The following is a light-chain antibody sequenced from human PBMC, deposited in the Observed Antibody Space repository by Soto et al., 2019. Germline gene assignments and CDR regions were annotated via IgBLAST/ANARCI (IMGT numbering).Light chain of an antibody. Sequence: EIVLTQSPGTLSLSPGERATLSCRSSQSVSTHLAWYQQKPGQAPRLLIYGASTRATGIPARFSGSGSGTEFTLTISSLESEDFAVYYCQQYDNWPPWTFGQGTKVDIK. CDR3: QQYDNWPPWT. CDR1: QSVSTH. CDR2: GAS. V-gene: IGKV3-15*01. J-gene: IGKJ1*01.